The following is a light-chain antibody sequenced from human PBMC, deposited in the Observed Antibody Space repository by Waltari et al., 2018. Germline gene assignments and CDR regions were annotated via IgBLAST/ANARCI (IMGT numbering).Light chain of an antibody. CDR1: QSLLYRPNNQNY. J-gene: IGKJ4*01. CDR2: WAS. V-gene: IGKV4-1*01. CDR3: QQSYTTPLT. Sequence: DIVMTQSPESLAVSLGERATINCKSSQSLLYRPNNQNYLTWYQRKPGQPPKLLISWASTRESGVPDRFSGSVTGTDFTLTISSLQAEDVAVYYCQQSYTTPLTFGGGTRVEIK.